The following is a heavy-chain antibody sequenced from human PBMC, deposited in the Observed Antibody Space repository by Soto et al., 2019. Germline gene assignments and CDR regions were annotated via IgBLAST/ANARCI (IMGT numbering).Heavy chain of an antibody. J-gene: IGHJ3*02. V-gene: IGHV1-69*02. CDR3: ARAPTPYYDYIWGSYRPDIQQDAFDI. Sequence: QVQLVQSGAEVKKPGSSVKVSCKASGGTFSSYTISWVRQAPGQGLEWMGRIIPILGIANYAQKFHGRVTITADKSTSTAYRELSSLRSEDTAVYYWARAPTPYYDYIWGSYRPDIQQDAFDIWGQGTMVTVSS. CDR1: GGTFSSYT. D-gene: IGHD3-16*02. CDR2: IIPILGIA.